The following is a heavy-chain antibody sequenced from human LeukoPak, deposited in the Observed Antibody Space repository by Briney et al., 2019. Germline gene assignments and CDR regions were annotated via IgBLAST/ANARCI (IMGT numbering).Heavy chain of an antibody. D-gene: IGHD3-10*01. CDR1: GGSISSSSYY. CDR2: IYYSGST. CDR3: AANSADYNTLGSSYKV. V-gene: IGHV4-39*01. Sequence: SETLPLTCTVSGGSISSSSYYWGWIRQPPGKGLEWIGSIYYSGSTYYNPSLKSRVTISVDTSKNQFSLKLNSVTAADTAVFYCAANSADYNTLGSSYKVWGQGTLVTVSS. J-gene: IGHJ4*02.